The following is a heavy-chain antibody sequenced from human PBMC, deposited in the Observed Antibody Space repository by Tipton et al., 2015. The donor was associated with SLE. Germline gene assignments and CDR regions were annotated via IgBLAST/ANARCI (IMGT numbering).Heavy chain of an antibody. CDR3: AKALRDNWNYYDY. J-gene: IGHJ4*02. Sequence: QLVQSGGGLVQPGRSLRLSCAASGFTFSNYAMSWVRQAPGKGLEWVSVIYSGGDTYYADSVKGRFTISRDKSKNTLCLQMNSLRAEDTAVYYCAKALRDNWNYYDYWGQGALVTVSS. CDR2: IYSGGDT. D-gene: IGHD1-20*01. CDR1: GFTFSNYA. V-gene: IGHV3-23*03.